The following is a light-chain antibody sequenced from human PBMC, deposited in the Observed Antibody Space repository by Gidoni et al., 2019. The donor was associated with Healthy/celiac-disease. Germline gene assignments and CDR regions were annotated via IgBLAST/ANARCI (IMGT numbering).Light chain of an antibody. CDR1: QSISSY. V-gene: IGKV1-39*01. J-gene: IGKJ2*02. CDR2: AAS. CDR3: QQSYSPSWT. Sequence: DRKMAEFPSSLSASVGDRVNITCRASQSISSYLNWYQQKPGKAPKLLIYAASSLQSGVPSRFSGSGSGTDFTLTLSSPQPEDFAIYYCQQSYSPSWTFGQGTKLEIK.